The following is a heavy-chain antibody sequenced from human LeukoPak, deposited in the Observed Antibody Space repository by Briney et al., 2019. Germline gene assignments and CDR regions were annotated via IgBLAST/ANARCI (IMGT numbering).Heavy chain of an antibody. CDR3: ARHPAPTGRFDP. V-gene: IGHV1-69*05. CDR2: IIPIFGTA. D-gene: IGHD7-27*01. J-gene: IGHJ5*02. CDR1: GGTFSSYA. Sequence: SVKVSCKASGGTFSSYAISWVRQAPAQGLEWMGRIIPIFGTANYAQKFQGRVTITTDESTSTAYMELSSLRSEDTAVYYCARHPAPTGRFDPWGQGTLVTVSS.